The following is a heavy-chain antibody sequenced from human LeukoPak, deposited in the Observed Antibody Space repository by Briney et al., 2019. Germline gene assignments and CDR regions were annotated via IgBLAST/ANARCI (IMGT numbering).Heavy chain of an antibody. V-gene: IGHV1-18*01. CDR1: GYTFTSYG. D-gene: IGHD4-11*01. CDR3: ARDRGTTVTTEVVWGHCYYMYV. Sequence: ASVKVSCKASGYTFTSYGISWVRQAPGQGLEWMGWISAYNGNTNYAQKLQGRVTMTTDTSTSTAYMELRSLRSDDTAVYYCARDRGTTVTTEVVWGHCYYMYVWGKGTTVTVSS. J-gene: IGHJ6*03. CDR2: ISAYNGNT.